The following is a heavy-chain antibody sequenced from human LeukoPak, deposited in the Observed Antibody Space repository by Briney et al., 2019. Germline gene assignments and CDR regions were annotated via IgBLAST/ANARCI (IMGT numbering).Heavy chain of an antibody. CDR1: GFTFSSYT. V-gene: IGHV3-23*01. D-gene: IGHD3-3*01. CDR3: AKVNTIFGVVPHDAFDI. J-gene: IGHJ3*02. CDR2: ISGSGGST. Sequence: GGSLRLSCAASGFTFSSYTMSWVRQVPGKGLEWVSAISGSGGSTYYADSVKGRFTISRDNSKNTLYLQMNSLRAEDTAVYYCAKVNTIFGVVPHDAFDIWGQGTMVTVSS.